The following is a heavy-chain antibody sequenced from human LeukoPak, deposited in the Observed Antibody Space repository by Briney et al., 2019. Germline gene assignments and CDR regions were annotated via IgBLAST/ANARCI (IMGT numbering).Heavy chain of an antibody. D-gene: IGHD5-24*01. J-gene: IGHJ4*02. CDR3: ARVRRWLQFPPLDY. V-gene: IGHV1-2*02. CDR1: GYTFSAYY. CDR2: INPNTGGT. Sequence: APVKVSCKASGYTFSAYYINWVRQAPGQGLEWMGWINPNTGGTNYAQKFQGRVTMTRDTSISTAYMELSRLRSDDTAVYYCARVRRWLQFPPLDYWGQGTLVTVSS.